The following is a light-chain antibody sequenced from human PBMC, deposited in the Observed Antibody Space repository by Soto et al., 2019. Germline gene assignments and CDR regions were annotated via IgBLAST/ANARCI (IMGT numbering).Light chain of an antibody. CDR2: DAS. V-gene: IGKV1-5*01. CDR1: QSISKW. Sequence: DIQMTQSPSTLSASIGDRVSITCRASQSISKWLAWHQQKPGKAPKLLIYDASILESGVPSRFSGSRSGREFTLTISSLQPDDFATYYCQQYNTYWTFGQGTKVDIK. CDR3: QQYNTYWT. J-gene: IGKJ1*01.